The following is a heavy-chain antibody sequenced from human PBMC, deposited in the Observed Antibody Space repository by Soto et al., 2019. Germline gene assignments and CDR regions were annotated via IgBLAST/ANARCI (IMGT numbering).Heavy chain of an antibody. V-gene: IGHV3-7*01. CDR3: ARDKGVLSYGDYVADYYYMDV. CDR2: IKQDGSEK. CDR1: GFTFSSYW. Sequence: GSLRLSCAASGFTFSSYWMSWVRQAPGKGLEWVANIKQDGSEKYYVDSVKGRFTISRDNAKNSLYLQMNSLRAEDTAVYYCARDKGVLSYGDYVADYYYMDVWGKGTTVTVSS. D-gene: IGHD4-17*01. J-gene: IGHJ6*03.